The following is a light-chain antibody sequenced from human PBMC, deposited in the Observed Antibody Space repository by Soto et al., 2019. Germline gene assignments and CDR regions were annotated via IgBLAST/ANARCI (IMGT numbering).Light chain of an antibody. CDR3: QLYGSSPRYT. CDR2: DAY. CDR1: QSVSSSY. Sequence: EIVLTQSPATLSLSPGERATITCGASQSVSSSYLAWYQQKPGLAPRLLIYDAYSRATGIPDRFSGSGSGTDFFLTIFRLEPEDFAVYFCQLYGSSPRYTFGQGTKLEIK. J-gene: IGKJ2*01. V-gene: IGKV3D-20*01.